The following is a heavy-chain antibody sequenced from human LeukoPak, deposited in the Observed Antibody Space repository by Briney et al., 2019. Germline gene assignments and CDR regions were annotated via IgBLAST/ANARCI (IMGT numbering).Heavy chain of an antibody. CDR1: GLSLSTSGMG. Sequence: KMSGPTLVNPTQTLXLTCTFSGLSLSTSGMGGAWLREPPGRALEWLALIYWNDDKRYSPSLKSRLTITQDTSKNQVVLTMTNMDPVDTATYYCAHAQGGAGYFDYWGQGALVTVSS. J-gene: IGHJ4*02. V-gene: IGHV2-5*01. CDR2: IYWNDDK. CDR3: AHAQGGAGYFDY. D-gene: IGHD3-16*01.